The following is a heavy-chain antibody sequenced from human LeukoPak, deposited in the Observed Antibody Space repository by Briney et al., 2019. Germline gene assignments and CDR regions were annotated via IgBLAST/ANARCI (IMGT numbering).Heavy chain of an antibody. J-gene: IGHJ6*02. CDR1: GFTFSSYA. CDR2: ISGSGGSA. D-gene: IGHD3-10*01. CDR3: AKDLPSGIHIIMDV. Sequence: GGSLRLSCAASGFTFSSYAMSWVRQAPGKGLEWVSAISGSGGSAYYADSVKGRFTISRDNSKNTLYLQMNSLRAEDTAVYYCAKDLPSGIHIIMDVWGQGTTVTVSS. V-gene: IGHV3-23*01.